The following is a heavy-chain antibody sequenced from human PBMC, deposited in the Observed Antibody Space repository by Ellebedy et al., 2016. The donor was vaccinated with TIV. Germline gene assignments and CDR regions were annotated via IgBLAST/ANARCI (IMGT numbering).Heavy chain of an antibody. Sequence: GESLKISCMVSGCPVSCNARRWVRQAPGKGLEWVSGISGHGDTTYYADSVKGRFTISRDNSKNILYLQINSLTVEDTAVYYCAKDLVRGLSGQAIVGAQLFDYWGPGTLVTVSS. V-gene: IGHV3-23*01. D-gene: IGHD1-26*01. CDR1: GCPVSCNA. CDR3: AKDLVRGLSGQAIVGAQLFDY. J-gene: IGHJ4*02. CDR2: ISGHGDTT.